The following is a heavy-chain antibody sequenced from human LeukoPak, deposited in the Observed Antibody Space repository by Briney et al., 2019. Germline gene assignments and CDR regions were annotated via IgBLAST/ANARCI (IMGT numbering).Heavy chain of an antibody. CDR3: AKVTPYYYDSSALGFDY. CDR1: GFRFNTFW. D-gene: IGHD3-22*01. Sequence: GGSLRLSCAASGFRFNTFWMSWVRQAPGKGLEWVANIKQDGNEKYYADSVKGRFTISRDNSKNTLYLQMNSLRAEDTAVYYCAKVTPYYYDSSALGFDYWGQGTLVTVSS. V-gene: IGHV3-7*03. CDR2: IKQDGNEK. J-gene: IGHJ4*02.